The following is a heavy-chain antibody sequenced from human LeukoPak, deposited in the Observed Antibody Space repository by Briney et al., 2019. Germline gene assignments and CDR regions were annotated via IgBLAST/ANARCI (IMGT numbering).Heavy chain of an antibody. V-gene: IGHV3-48*03. CDR3: ARRESTYQNYYYFYYMDV. CDR2: ISGSGNTI. CDR1: GFTLSFYE. J-gene: IGHJ6*03. Sequence: GGSLRLSCAASGFTLSFYEMNWVRQAPGKGLEWVSYISGSGNTIYYADSVKGRFTISRDNSKKSLYLQMNSLRAEDTALYYCARRESTYQNYYYFYYMDVWGKGTTVTVSS.